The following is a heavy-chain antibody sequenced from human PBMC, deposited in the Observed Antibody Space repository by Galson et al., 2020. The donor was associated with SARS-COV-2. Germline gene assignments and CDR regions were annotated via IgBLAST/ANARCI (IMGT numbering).Heavy chain of an antibody. D-gene: IGHD2-15*01. CDR3: ARGVDCSGGSCPGRRFVP. V-gene: IGHV4-59*01. CDR1: AGSISSYY. Sequence: PSETLSLTCTVSAGSISSYYWSWIRKHPGKGLEWLGSIYYSGSTNYNPSLKSRVTISVDTSKNQFSLKLGSVTAADTAVYYCARGVDCSGGSCPGRRFVPWCQGTLVTVAS. CDR2: IYYSGST. J-gene: IGHJ5*02.